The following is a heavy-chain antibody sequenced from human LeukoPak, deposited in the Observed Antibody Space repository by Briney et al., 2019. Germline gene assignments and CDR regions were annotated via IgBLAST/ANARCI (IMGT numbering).Heavy chain of an antibody. V-gene: IGHV1-2*02. D-gene: IGHD3-10*01. J-gene: IGHJ3*02. CDR1: GYTFTGYN. CDR2: INPNSGGT. Sequence: GASVKVSCKASGYTFTGYNMHWVRQAPGQGLEWMGWINPNSGGTNYAQKFQGRVTMTRDTSISTAYMELSRLRSDDTAVYYCARERITMVRGVIGRALCIWGQGTMVTVSS. CDR3: ARERITMVRGVIGRALCI.